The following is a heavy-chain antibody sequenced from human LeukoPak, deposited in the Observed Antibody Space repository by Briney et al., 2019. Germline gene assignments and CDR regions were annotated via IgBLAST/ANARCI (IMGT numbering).Heavy chain of an antibody. V-gene: IGHV3-74*01. CDR3: AKGSYYDSSGSFYFDY. Sequence: PGGSLRLSCAASGFTFSSYWMHWVRQAPGKGLVWVSRINSDGSSTSYADSVKGRFTISRDNAKNTLYLQMNSLRAEDTAVYYCAKGSYYDSSGSFYFDYWGQGTLVIVSS. CDR2: INSDGSST. D-gene: IGHD3-22*01. J-gene: IGHJ4*02. CDR1: GFTFSSYW.